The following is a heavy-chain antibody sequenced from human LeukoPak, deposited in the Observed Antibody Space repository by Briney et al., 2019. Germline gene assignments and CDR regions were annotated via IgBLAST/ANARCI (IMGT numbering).Heavy chain of an antibody. CDR1: GGSISSYY. J-gene: IGHJ3*02. CDR2: IYTSGST. V-gene: IGHV4-4*07. CDR3: ARGYYDILTGSEDAFDI. Sequence: SETLSLTCTVSGGSISSYYWSWILQPAGKGLEWIGRIYTSGSTNYNPSLKSRVTMSVDTSKNQFSLKLSSVTAADTAVYYCARGYYDILTGSEDAFDIWGQGTMVTVSS. D-gene: IGHD3-9*01.